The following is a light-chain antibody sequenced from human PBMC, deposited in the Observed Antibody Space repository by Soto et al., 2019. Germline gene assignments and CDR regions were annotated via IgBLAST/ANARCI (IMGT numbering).Light chain of an antibody. Sequence: DIQMTQSPSTLSASVGDRVIITCRARQSISSWLAWYQQKPGKAPKLLIYQASSLESGVPSRFSGSGSLKEFTLTIRSLQTDDFSTYNCQQYNSNRWTFDQGTMTEIK. V-gene: IGKV1-5*03. CDR1: QSISSW. CDR3: QQYNSNRWT. CDR2: QAS. J-gene: IGKJ1*01.